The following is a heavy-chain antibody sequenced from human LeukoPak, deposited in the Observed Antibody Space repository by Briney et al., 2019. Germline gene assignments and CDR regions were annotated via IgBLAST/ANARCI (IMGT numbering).Heavy chain of an antibody. V-gene: IGHV4-39*07. J-gene: IGHJ4*02. CDR1: GGSIRSGSFY. Sequence: SETLSLTCSVSGGSIRSGSFYWGWIRQPPGRGLEWIGIIYHSGTSYYNPSLKSRVTISLDTSKNQFSLKLSSVTAADTAVYYCARDRLHYVEYEKTFDYWGQGTLVTVSS. CDR2: IYHSGTS. D-gene: IGHD4-17*01. CDR3: ARDRLHYVEYEKTFDY.